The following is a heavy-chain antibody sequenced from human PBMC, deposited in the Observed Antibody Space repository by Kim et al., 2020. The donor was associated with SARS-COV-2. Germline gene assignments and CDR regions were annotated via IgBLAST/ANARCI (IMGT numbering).Heavy chain of an antibody. CDR1: GGSFSGYY. D-gene: IGHD6-19*01. Sequence: SETLSLTCAVYGGSFSGYYWSWIRQPPGKGLEWIGEINHSGSTNYNPSLKSRVTISVDTSKNQFSLKLSSVTAADTAVYYCARPGSGYSSGWGRYGMDV. V-gene: IGHV4-34*01. J-gene: IGHJ6*01. CDR3: ARPGSGYSSGWGRYGMDV. CDR2: INHSGST.